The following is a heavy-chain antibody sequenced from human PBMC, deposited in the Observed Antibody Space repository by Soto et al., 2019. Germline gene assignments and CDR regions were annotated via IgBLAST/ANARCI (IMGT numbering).Heavy chain of an antibody. V-gene: IGHV1-18*04. CDR2: ISTYNGNT. CDR3: ATIGDYDSSGYDIDY. D-gene: IGHD3-22*01. CDR1: GYTFTSYG. J-gene: IGHJ4*02. Sequence: GASVKVSCKASGYTFTSYGISWVRQAPGQGLEWMGWISTYNGNTNYAQKLQGRVTMTTDTSTSTAYMELRSLRSDDTAVYYCATIGDYDSSGYDIDYWGQGTLVTVSS.